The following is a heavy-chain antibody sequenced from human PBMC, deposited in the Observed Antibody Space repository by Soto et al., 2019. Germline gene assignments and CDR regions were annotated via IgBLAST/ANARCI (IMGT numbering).Heavy chain of an antibody. CDR2: IWYDGSNK. CDR3: AGGLATMELDY. V-gene: IGHV3-33*01. J-gene: IGHJ4*02. D-gene: IGHD5-12*01. CDR1: GFTFSNYG. Sequence: QVQLVESGGGVVQPGRSLRLSCAASGFTFSNYGMHWVRQAPGKGLEWVAVIWYDGSNKYYADSVKGRFTISRDNSKNTLYLQINSLRAEDTAVYYCAGGLATMELDYWGQGTLVTVSS.